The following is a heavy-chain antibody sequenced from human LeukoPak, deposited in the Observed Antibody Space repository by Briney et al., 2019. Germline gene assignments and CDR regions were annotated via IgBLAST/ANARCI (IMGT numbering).Heavy chain of an antibody. Sequence: GGSLRLSCAASGFTLSDYYISWIRQAPGKGLEWVSYISGSGTYTNYADSVKGRFTISRDNAKNSLYLQMSSLRAEDTAVYYCARWRDGGRYFDYWGQGTLVTVSS. J-gene: IGHJ4*02. CDR2: ISGSGTYT. D-gene: IGHD1-26*01. CDR1: GFTLSDYY. CDR3: ARWRDGGRYFDY. V-gene: IGHV3-11*06.